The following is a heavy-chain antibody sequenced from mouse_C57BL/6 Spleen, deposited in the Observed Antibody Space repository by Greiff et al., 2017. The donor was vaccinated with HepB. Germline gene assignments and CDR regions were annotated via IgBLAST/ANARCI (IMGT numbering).Heavy chain of an antibody. CDR3: AKKGGNITTVVPDWYFDV. Sequence: QVQLKQSGPGLVQPSQSLSITCTVSGFSFTSYGVHWVRQSPGKGLEWLGVIWRGGSTDYNAAFMSRLSITKDNSKSQVFFKMNSLQADDTAIYYCAKKGGNITTVVPDWYFDVWGTGTTVTVSS. D-gene: IGHD1-1*01. V-gene: IGHV2-5*01. CDR1: GFSFTSYG. J-gene: IGHJ1*03. CDR2: IWRGGST.